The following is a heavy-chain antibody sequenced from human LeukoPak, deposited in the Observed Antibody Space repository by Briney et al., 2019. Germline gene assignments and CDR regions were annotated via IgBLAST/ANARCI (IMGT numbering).Heavy chain of an antibody. Sequence: GGSLRLSCAASGFTFSSYTMSWVRQAPGKGLEWVANIKQDGSEKSYVESVRGRFTISRDNAKNSLYLQLNSLRAEDTALYYCARDNPPDYWGQGTLVTVSS. CDR2: IKQDGSEK. CDR3: ARDNPPDY. J-gene: IGHJ4*02. V-gene: IGHV3-7*03. CDR1: GFTFSSYT.